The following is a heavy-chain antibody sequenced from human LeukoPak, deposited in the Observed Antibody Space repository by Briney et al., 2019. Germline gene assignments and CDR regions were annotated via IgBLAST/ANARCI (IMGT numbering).Heavy chain of an antibody. D-gene: IGHD2-21*01. CDR1: GFTFSGYG. Sequence: GGSLRLSCAASGFTFSGYGMHWIRQAPGKGLEWVSFILHDGSNKFYADSVKGRFTISRDDSKNTLHLQMNSLRADDTALYYCAKEDDSAYCGGECYLPDYWGQGTLVTVSS. CDR3: AKEDDSAYCGGECYLPDY. J-gene: IGHJ4*02. V-gene: IGHV3-30*02. CDR2: ILHDGSNK.